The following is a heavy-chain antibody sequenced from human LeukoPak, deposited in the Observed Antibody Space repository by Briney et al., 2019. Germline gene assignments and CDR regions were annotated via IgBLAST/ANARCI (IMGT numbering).Heavy chain of an antibody. Sequence: GGSLRLSCAASRLTFSDYAMPWVRQAPGKGLQWVSTISGSGGRTYYTDSVKGRFTVSRDNSKNTLYLQMKSLRVEDAAVYYCAKDRRAAAGPPYYFDNWGQGTLVTVSS. V-gene: IGHV3-23*01. J-gene: IGHJ4*02. CDR1: RLTFSDYA. CDR2: ISGSGGRT. CDR3: AKDRRAAAGPPYYFDN. D-gene: IGHD6-13*01.